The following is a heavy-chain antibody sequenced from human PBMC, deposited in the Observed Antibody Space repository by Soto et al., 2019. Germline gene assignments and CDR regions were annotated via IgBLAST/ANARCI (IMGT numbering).Heavy chain of an antibody. CDR1: GYTFTSYY. CDR3: ARASGGAAAGKGDYYYYYMDV. CDR2: INPSGGST. J-gene: IGHJ6*03. Sequence: GASVKVSCKASGYTFTSYYMHWVRQAPGQGLEWMGIINPSGGSTSYAQKFQGRVTMTRDTSTSTVYMELSSLRSEDTAVYYCARASGGAAAGKGDYYYYYMDVWGKGTTVTVSS. V-gene: IGHV1-46*03. D-gene: IGHD6-13*01.